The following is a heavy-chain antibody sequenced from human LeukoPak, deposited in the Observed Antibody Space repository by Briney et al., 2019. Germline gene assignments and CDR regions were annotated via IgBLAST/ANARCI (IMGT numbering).Heavy chain of an antibody. V-gene: IGHV3-13*04. D-gene: IGHD3-10*01. CDR3: ARVGSGSAFDI. Sequence: GGSLRLSCAASGFTFSRYDMHWVRHAAGEGLEWVSAIGSATETYYAASVKGRFTTSRENSKNSLYLQMNSLSAGDTAVYYCARVGSGSAFDIWGQGTMVTVSS. CDR2: IGSATET. J-gene: IGHJ3*02. CDR1: GFTFSRYD.